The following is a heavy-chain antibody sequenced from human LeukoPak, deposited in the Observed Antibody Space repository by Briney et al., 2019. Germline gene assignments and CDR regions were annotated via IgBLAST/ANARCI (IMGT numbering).Heavy chain of an antibody. Sequence: PGGSLRLSCAASGFTFSSYWMSWVRQAPGKGLEWVANIKQDGSEKYYVDSVKGRFTISRDNAKNSLYLQMNSLRAEDTAVYYCARGGGLHTRAYSMAYYDFWSGYYTDAFDIWGQGTMVTVSS. D-gene: IGHD3-3*01. V-gene: IGHV3-7*03. CDR2: IKQDGSEK. CDR1: GFTFSSYW. J-gene: IGHJ3*02. CDR3: ARGGGLHTRAYSMAYYDFWSGYYTDAFDI.